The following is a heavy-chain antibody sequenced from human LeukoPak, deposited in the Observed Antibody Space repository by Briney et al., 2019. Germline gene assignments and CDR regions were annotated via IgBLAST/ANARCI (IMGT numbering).Heavy chain of an antibody. Sequence: GGSLRLSCAASGFTFSSYSMNWVRQAPGKGLEWVSSISSSSSYIYYADSVKGRFTISRDNAKNSLYLQMNSLRIEDTALYYCARDYRATVVTAGPDYWGQGTLVTVSS. CDR3: ARDYRATVVTAGPDY. D-gene: IGHD4-23*01. V-gene: IGHV3-21*01. J-gene: IGHJ4*02. CDR2: ISSSSSYI. CDR1: GFTFSSYS.